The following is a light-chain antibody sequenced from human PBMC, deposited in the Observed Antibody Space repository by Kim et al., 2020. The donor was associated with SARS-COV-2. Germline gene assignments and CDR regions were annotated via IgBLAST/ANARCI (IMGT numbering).Light chain of an antibody. J-gene: IGLJ1*01. Sequence: QSVLTQPASVSGSPGQSLTISCTGTTSDVGVFNYVSWYQQHPGKAPKLMIYDVSKRPSGVSDRFSGSKSGDTASLTISGLQAEDEADYYCCSYTASSTFVFGSGTKVTVL. CDR2: DVS. CDR1: TSDVGVFNY. CDR3: CSYTASSTFV. V-gene: IGLV2-14*01.